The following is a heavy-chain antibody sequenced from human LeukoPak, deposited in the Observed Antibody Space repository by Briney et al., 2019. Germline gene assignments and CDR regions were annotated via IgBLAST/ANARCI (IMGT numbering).Heavy chain of an antibody. J-gene: IGHJ6*02. D-gene: IGHD2-15*01. V-gene: IGHV4-59*01. CDR3: ARDIVGTYGMDV. CDR1: GGSINSNY. CDR2: IYYSGST. Sequence: PSETLSLTCTVSGGSINSNYWNWIRQPPGKGLEWIGHIYYSGSTNYSPSLNSRVTISLDTSKNQFSLEMRSVTAADTAVYYCARDIVGTYGMDVWGQGTSVPVSS.